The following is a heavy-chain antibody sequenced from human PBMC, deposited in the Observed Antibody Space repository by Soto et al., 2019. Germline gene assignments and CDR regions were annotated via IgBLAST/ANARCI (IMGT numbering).Heavy chain of an antibody. V-gene: IGHV1-2*04. Sequence: ASVKVSCKASGYTFTGYYMHWVRQAPGQGLEWMGWINPNSGGTNYAQKFQGWVTMTRDTSISTAYMELSRLRSDDTAVYYCARDFRTMVSYYYYYYGMDVWGQGTTVTVSS. J-gene: IGHJ6*02. D-gene: IGHD3-10*01. CDR1: GYTFTGYY. CDR2: INPNSGGT. CDR3: ARDFRTMVSYYYYYYGMDV.